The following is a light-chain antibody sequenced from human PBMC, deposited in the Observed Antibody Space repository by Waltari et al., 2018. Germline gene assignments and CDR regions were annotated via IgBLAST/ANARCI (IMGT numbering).Light chain of an antibody. CDR1: TSDVGGYNY. V-gene: IGLV2-14*03. CDR2: DVR. CDR3: SSFTTSSTVV. Sequence: QSALTQPAPVSGSPGQSITISCTGTTSDVGGYNYVSRYQHHPGKVPKLIIFDVRKRPSGVSNRFSGSKSGNTASLTVSGLQTEDEADYYCSSFTTSSTVVFGGGTKLTVL. J-gene: IGLJ2*01.